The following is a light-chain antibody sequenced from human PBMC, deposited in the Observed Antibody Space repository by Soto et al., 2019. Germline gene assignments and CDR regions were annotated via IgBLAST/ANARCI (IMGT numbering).Light chain of an antibody. J-gene: IGLJ1*01. CDR1: SSDVGGYEY. V-gene: IGLV2-14*01. Sequence: QSALTQPASVSGSPGQSITISCTGTSSDVGGYEYVSWYQQHPGKAPKLMIYEVTKRPSGVSNRFSGSKSGNTASLTIFGLQAEDEADYYCSSYTSRSTYVSGTGTKVTVL. CDR2: EVT. CDR3: SSYTSRSTYV.